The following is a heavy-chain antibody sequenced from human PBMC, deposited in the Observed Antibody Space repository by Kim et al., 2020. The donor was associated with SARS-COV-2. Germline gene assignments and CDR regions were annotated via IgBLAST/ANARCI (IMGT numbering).Heavy chain of an antibody. D-gene: IGHD4-4*01. Sequence: GGSLRLSCAASELTVSCNHMNWVRQAPGKGLEWVSVIYSGGTTSYADFVKGRFTISRDSSKNTVNLQMNSLRADDTAVYYCARDPLGDGYSFSDYWGQGTLVTVSS. CDR1: ELTVSCNH. CDR3: ARDPLGDGYSFSDY. CDR2: IYSGGTT. V-gene: IGHV3-53*01. J-gene: IGHJ4*02.